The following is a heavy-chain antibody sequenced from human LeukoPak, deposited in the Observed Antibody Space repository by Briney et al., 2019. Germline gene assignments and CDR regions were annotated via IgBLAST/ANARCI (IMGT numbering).Heavy chain of an antibody. CDR2: IIPIFGTA. CDR1: GGTFSSYA. D-gene: IGHD3-22*01. V-gene: IGHV1-69*05. J-gene: IGHJ6*03. Sequence: SVKVSCKASGGTFSSYAISWVRLAPGQGLEWMGGIIPIFGTANYAQKFQGRVTITTDESTSTAYMELSSLRSEDTAVYYCAFSYYYDSSGYRAGYYYYYMDVWGKGTTVTVSS. CDR3: AFSYYYDSSGYRAGYYYYYMDV.